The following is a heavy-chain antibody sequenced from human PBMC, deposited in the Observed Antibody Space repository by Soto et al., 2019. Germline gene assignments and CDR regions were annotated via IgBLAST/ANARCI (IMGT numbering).Heavy chain of an antibody. V-gene: IGHV1-18*01. D-gene: IGHD1-1*01. J-gene: IGHJ4*02. CDR2: ISAHNANT. Sequence: QVNLVQSGAEVKKPGASVKVSCKGSGYAFTTYGITWLRQAPGQGLGWMGWISAHNANTNYAQKLQGRVTVTRDTSTSTAYMELRSLRSDDTAVYYCARGRYGDYWGQGALVTVSS. CDR1: GYAFTTYG. CDR3: ARGRYGDY.